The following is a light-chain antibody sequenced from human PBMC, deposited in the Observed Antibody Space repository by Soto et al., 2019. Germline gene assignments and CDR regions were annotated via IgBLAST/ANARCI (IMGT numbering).Light chain of an antibody. V-gene: IGKV3-20*01. J-gene: IGKJ4*02. CDR2: GAS. CDR3: QQYGGSPQWS. CDR1: QSVTGGY. Sequence: ETVLTQSPGTLSLSPGERATLSCRASQSVTGGYLACYQQKPGQTPRLLIYGASRRATGIPDRFSGSGSGTDFTVANSRLEREDFAVYYCQQYGGSPQWSFRRGTKVEIK.